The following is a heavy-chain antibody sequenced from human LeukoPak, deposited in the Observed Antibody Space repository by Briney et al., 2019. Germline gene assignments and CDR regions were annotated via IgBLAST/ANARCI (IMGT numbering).Heavy chain of an antibody. V-gene: IGHV3-30*02. D-gene: IGHD2-2*01. CDR2: IRYDGSNK. Sequence: PGGSLRLSCAASGFTFSSYGMHWVRQAPGKGLEWVAFIRYDGSNKYYADSVKGRFTISRDNSKNTLYLQMNSLRAEDTAVYYCAKDGEYCSSTSCYAFDYWGQGTLVTVSS. CDR1: GFTFSSYG. J-gene: IGHJ4*02. CDR3: AKDGEYCSSTSCYAFDY.